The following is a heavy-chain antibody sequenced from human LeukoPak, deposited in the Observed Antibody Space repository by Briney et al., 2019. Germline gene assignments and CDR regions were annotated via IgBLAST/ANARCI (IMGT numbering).Heavy chain of an antibody. CDR2: ISYDGSNK. CDR1: EFTFSSYD. D-gene: IGHD6-19*01. J-gene: IGHJ4*02. V-gene: IGHV3-30*18. CDR3: AKSDGSSGWLFDY. Sequence: GSSLRLSGADSEFTFSSYDMHWVRQAPGKGLEWVAVISYDGSNKYYADSVKGRFTISRDNSKNTLYLQMNSLRAEDTAVYYCAKSDGSSGWLFDYWGQGTLVTVSS.